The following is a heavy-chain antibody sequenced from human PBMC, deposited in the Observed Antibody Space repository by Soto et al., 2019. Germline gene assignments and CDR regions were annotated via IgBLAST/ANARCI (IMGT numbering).Heavy chain of an antibody. Sequence: QVQMVESGGCVVQPGRSLRLSCAASGFSFSTYGMHWVRQAPGKGLEWMAVISNDGSNKYYADSVKGRFTISRDNSKDTLFLQMNSLRGEDTAIFYCAKVIRADSTSSNFYYYSGMDVWGQGTTVTVSS. V-gene: IGHV3-30*18. CDR3: AKVIRADSTSSNFYYYSGMDV. J-gene: IGHJ6*02. CDR1: GFSFSTYG. D-gene: IGHD6-6*01. CDR2: ISNDGSNK.